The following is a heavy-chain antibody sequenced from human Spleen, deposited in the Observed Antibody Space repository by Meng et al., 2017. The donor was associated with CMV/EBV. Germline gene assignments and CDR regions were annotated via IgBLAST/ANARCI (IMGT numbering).Heavy chain of an antibody. J-gene: IGHJ4*02. D-gene: IGHD2-21*01. Sequence: GGTLSSYAISGGRQATGQGLEWMGIINPSGGSTSYAQKFQGRVTMTRDTSTTTVYMELSSLRSDDTAVYYCARGRLAHYYSGDYFDYWGQGTLVTVSS. V-gene: IGHV1-46*01. CDR3: ARGRLAHYYSGDYFDY. CDR1: GGTLSSYA. CDR2: INPSGGST.